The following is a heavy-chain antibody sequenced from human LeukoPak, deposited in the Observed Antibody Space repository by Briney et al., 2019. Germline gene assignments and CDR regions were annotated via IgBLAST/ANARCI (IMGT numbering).Heavy chain of an antibody. CDR1: GGSFSGYY. J-gene: IGHJ4*02. D-gene: IGHD3-10*01. Sequence: SETLSLTCAVYGGSFSGYYWSWIRQPPGRGLEWIGEINHSGSTNYNPSLKSRVTISVDTSKNQFSLKLSSVTAADTAVYYCARLYGSGSSYWGQGTLVTVSS. V-gene: IGHV4-34*01. CDR3: ARLYGSGSSY. CDR2: INHSGST.